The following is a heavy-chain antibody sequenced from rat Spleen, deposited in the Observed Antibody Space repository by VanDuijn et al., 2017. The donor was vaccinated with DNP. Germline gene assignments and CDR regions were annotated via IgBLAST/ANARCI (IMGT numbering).Heavy chain of an antibody. D-gene: IGHD4-3*01. CDR2: IGSPAYAP. CDR3: VRWSSGRFDY. V-gene: IGHV5-22*01. CDR1: GFTFSAYY. Sequence: EVQLVESGGGLVQPGGSLKLSCAASGFTFSAYYMAWVRQAPAKGLQWVAYIGSPAYAPYYGDSVKGRFTISRDNAKSTLYLQMNSLRSEDMATYYCVRWSSGRFDYWGQGVMVTVSS. J-gene: IGHJ2*01.